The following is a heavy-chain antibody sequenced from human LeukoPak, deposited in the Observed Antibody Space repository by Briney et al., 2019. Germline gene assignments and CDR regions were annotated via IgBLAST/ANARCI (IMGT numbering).Heavy chain of an antibody. D-gene: IGHD2-21*01. V-gene: IGHV3-30-3*01. CDR2: ISYDGSNK. J-gene: IGHJ6*02. CDR1: GFTFSSYA. CDR3: ARDQALCYYYYDMDV. Sequence: GGSLRLSCAASGFTFSSYAMHWVRQAPGKGLEWVAVISYDGSNKYYADSVKGRFTISRDNSKNTLYLQMNSLRAEDTAVYYCARDQALCYYYYDMDVWGQGTTVTVSS.